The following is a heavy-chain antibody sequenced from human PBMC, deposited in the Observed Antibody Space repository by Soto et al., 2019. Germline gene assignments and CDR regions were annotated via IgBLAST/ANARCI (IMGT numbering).Heavy chain of an antibody. V-gene: IGHV3-23*01. CDR2: ISVSVGIT. D-gene: IGHD2-2*01. J-gene: IGHJ6*02. Sequence: PWGSRRLSCAASGFTFSSYALSWVRQAPGKGLAWVSAISVSVGITYYADSVKGRFTISRDNSKNTLYLQMNSLRAEDTAVYYCAKDGIVVVPAATNYNYYYGIDLWGPRTPVSV. CDR3: AKDGIVVVPAATNYNYYYGIDL. CDR1: GFTFSSYA.